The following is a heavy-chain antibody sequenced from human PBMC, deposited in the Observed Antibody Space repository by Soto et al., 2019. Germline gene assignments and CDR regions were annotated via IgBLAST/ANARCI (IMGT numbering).Heavy chain of an antibody. CDR2: ISYDGSNK. V-gene: IGHV3-30*18. D-gene: IGHD1-1*01. CDR3: AKPAVSPFNDPYFDY. CDR1: GFTFSSYG. J-gene: IGHJ4*02. Sequence: QVQLVESGGGVVQPGRSLRLSCAASGFTFSSYGMHWVRQAPGKGLEWVAVISYDGSNKYYADSVKGRFTISRDNSKNTLYLQMNSLRAEDTAVYYCAKPAVSPFNDPYFDYWGQGTLVTVSS.